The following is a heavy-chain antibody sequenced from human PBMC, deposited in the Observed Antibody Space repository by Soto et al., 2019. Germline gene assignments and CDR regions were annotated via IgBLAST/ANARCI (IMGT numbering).Heavy chain of an antibody. CDR2: ISYDGSNK. V-gene: IGHV3-30*18. CDR1: GFTFSSYG. CDR3: AKVIAARSNKYYYYYGMDV. D-gene: IGHD6-6*01. Sequence: GGSLRLSCAASGFTFSSYGMHWVRQAPGKGLEWVAVISYDGSNKCYADSVKGRFTISRDNSKNTLYLQMNSLRAEDTAVYYCAKVIAARSNKYYYYYGMDVWGQGTTVTVSS. J-gene: IGHJ6*02.